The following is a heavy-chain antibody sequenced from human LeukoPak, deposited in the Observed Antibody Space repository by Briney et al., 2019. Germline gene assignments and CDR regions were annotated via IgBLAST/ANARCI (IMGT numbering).Heavy chain of an antibody. CDR2: ISAYNGNT. CDR1: GYTFTSYG. J-gene: IGHJ3*02. D-gene: IGHD5-18*01. CDR3: ARFRERGYSYGRDAFDI. Sequence: ASVKVSCKASGYTFTSYGISWVRQAPGQGLEWMGWISAYNGNTNYAQKLQGRVTMTTDTSTSTAYMELRSLRSDDTAVYYCARFRERGYSYGRDAFDIWGQGTMVTVSS. V-gene: IGHV1-18*01.